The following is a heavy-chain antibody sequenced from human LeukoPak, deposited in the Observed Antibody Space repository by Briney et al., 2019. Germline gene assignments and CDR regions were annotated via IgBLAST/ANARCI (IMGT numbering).Heavy chain of an antibody. CDR2: ISSSSYI. CDR1: GFTFSSYS. D-gene: IGHD3-10*01. V-gene: IGHV3-21*01. J-gene: IGHJ4*02. Sequence: PGGSLRLSCAASGFTFSSYSMNWVRQAPGKGLEWVSSISSSSYIYYADSVKGRFTISSNNAKNSLYLQMNSLRAEDTAVYYCARDCWDYGSGSYCGIDYWGQGTLVTVSS. CDR3: ARDCWDYGSGSYCGIDY.